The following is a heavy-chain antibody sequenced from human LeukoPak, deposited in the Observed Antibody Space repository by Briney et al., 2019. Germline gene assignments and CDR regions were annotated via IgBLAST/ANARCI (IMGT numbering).Heavy chain of an antibody. CDR2: MNQNGREK. CDR3: AREHSGGGNYYDSSGYYRSFDY. J-gene: IGHJ4*02. Sequence: GGSLRLSCTVSGFTFGSHWMAWARQAPGKGLEWVANMNQNGREKYYADSVRGRFTISRDNAKNSLYLQMSSLRVEDTAVYYCAREHSGGGNYYDSSGYYRSFDYWGQGTPVTVSS. D-gene: IGHD3-22*01. CDR1: GFTFGSHW. V-gene: IGHV3-7*01.